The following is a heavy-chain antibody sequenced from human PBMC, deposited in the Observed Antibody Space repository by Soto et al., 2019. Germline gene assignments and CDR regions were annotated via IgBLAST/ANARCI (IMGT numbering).Heavy chain of an antibody. CDR1: GGSVSNNSYY. CDR2: VYYSGSP. CDR3: ARRPLVRGIIPYYFDY. Sequence: QLQLLESGPGLVKPSETLSLTCTVSGGSVSNNSYYWGWIRQPPGKRLEWIGSVYYSGSPYYNPSLKSRLTISVDTSMNPFSLKLSSVTAADTAIYYCARRPLVRGIIPYYFDYWGQGTLVTVSS. J-gene: IGHJ4*02. V-gene: IGHV4-39*02. D-gene: IGHD3-10*01.